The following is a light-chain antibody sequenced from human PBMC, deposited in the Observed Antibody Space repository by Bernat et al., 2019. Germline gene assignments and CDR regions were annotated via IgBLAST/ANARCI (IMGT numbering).Light chain of an antibody. J-gene: IGLJ2*01. CDR2: RSS. Sequence: QVVLTQPPAVSGAPGQRVTIPCTGSPSNLGAGHDVHWYRQVPGSAPKLLIYRSSNRPSWVPRRFSASKSGTSASLAIAGLQAEDEADYYCQSYDNTLSGSIFGGGTKLTVL. CDR3: QSYDNTLSGSI. CDR1: PSNLGAGHD. V-gene: IGLV1-40*01.